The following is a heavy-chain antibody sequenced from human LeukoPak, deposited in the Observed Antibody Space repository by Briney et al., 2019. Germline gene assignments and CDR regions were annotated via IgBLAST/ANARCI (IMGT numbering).Heavy chain of an antibody. CDR2: IYYSGST. CDR3: ARIYYDSSGYYYVDY. J-gene: IGHJ4*02. V-gene: IGHV4-59*01. Sequence: SETLSLTCTVSGGSISSYYWSWIRQPPGKGLEWIGYIYYSGSTNYNPSLMSRVTISVDTCKNQFSLKLSSVTAADTAVYYCARIYYDSSGYYYVDYWGQGTLVTVSS. CDR1: GGSISSYY. D-gene: IGHD3-22*01.